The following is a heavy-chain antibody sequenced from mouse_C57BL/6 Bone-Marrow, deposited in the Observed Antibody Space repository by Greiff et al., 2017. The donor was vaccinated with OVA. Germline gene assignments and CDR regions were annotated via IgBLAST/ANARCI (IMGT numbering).Heavy chain of an antibody. J-gene: IGHJ2*01. V-gene: IGHV1-69*01. CDR2: IDPSDSYT. Sequence: VQLQQPGAELVMPGASVKLSCKASGYPFTSYWMHWVKQRPGQGLEWIGEIDPSDSYTNYNQKFKGKSTLTVDKSSSTAYMQRSSLTSEDSAVYYCARLSITTVDDYWGQGTTLTVSS. D-gene: IGHD1-1*01. CDR1: GYPFTSYW. CDR3: ARLSITTVDDY.